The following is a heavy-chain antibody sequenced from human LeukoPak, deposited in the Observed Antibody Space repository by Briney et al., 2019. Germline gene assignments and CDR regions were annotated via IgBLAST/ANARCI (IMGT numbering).Heavy chain of an antibody. Sequence: SGGSLRLSCAASGFTFGVYYMTWIRQAPGRGLEPLSFISPTGDIIKYVDSVRGRFTISRDNAKSSMYLEMNSLRAEDTAVYYCAREHWAAPDHWGQGTLVTVSP. V-gene: IGHV3-11*01. CDR2: ISPTGDII. CDR3: AREHWAAPDH. J-gene: IGHJ4*02. CDR1: GFTFGVYY. D-gene: IGHD3-16*01.